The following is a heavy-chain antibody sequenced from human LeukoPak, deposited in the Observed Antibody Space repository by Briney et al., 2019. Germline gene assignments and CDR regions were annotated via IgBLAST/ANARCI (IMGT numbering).Heavy chain of an antibody. V-gene: IGHV1-8*01. Sequence: ASVWVSCTASGYTFTNYDINWVRQTTGQGLEWMGWMNPNSGNTGYAQKFQGRVTMTRNTSISTAYMELSILRSEDTAVYYCPREGRRHSSSWYQNHWFALWGQGTLVTVSS. D-gene: IGHD6-13*01. CDR1: GYTFTNYD. CDR3: PREGRRHSSSWYQNHWFAL. J-gene: IGHJ5*02. CDR2: MNPNSGNT.